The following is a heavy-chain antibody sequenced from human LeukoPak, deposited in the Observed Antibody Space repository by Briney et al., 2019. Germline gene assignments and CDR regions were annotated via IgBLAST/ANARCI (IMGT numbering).Heavy chain of an antibody. V-gene: IGHV1-46*01. Sequence: ASVKVSCKASGYTFTSYYMHWVRQAPGQGLEWMGIINPSGASTSYAQKFQGRVRMTRATSTNKIYMELGSLRSEDTAVYYCARVAAAGFACDKFDPWGQGTLVTVSS. CDR3: ARVAAAGFACDKFDP. CDR1: GYTFTSYY. CDR2: INPSGAST. J-gene: IGHJ5*02. D-gene: IGHD6-13*01.